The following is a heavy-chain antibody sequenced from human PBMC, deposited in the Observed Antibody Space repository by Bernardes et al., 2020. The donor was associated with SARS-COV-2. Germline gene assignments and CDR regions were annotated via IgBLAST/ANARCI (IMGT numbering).Heavy chain of an antibody. V-gene: IGHV3-23*01. D-gene: IGHD3-10*01. J-gene: IGHJ4*02. CDR1: GFTFSSHA. CDR3: ARSYWGPAGHGGPFDY. CDR2: ISGSGDGT. Sequence: GGSLRLSCAASGFTFSSHAMNWVRQAPGKGLEWVSGISGSGDGTYYADSGKGRFTISRDNFQNTLYLQMNGLRAEDTARYYCARSYWGPAGHGGPFDYWGQGILVTVSA.